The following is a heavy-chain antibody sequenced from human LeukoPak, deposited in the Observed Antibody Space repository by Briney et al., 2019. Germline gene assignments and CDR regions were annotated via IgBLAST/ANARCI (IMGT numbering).Heavy chain of an antibody. D-gene: IGHD3-10*01. Sequence: ASVKVSCKASGYTFTSSVISWVRQAPGQGLEWMGWISAYNANTNYAQKLQGRVTMTTDTSTSTAYMELRSLRSDDTAVYYCARDSGNQLFDYWGQGTLVTVSS. CDR3: ARDSGNQLFDY. CDR1: GYTFTSSV. J-gene: IGHJ4*02. V-gene: IGHV1-18*01. CDR2: ISAYNANT.